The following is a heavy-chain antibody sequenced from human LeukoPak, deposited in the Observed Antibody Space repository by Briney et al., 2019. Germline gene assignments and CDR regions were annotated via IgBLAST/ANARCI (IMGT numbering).Heavy chain of an antibody. J-gene: IGHJ2*01. CDR1: GFTFSTFD. CDR2: IRSSSSYI. Sequence: PGGSLRLSCAASGFTFSTFDMNWVRQAPGKGLEWVSSIRSSSSYIYYADSVKGRFTISRDNAKNSLYLQMNSLRVEDTAVYYCARSGGEGGWYFDLWGQGTLVTVSS. CDR3: ARSGGEGGWYFDL. V-gene: IGHV3-21*01. D-gene: IGHD2-21*01.